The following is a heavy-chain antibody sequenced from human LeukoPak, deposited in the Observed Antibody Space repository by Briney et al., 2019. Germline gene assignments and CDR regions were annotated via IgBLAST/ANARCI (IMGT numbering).Heavy chain of an antibody. V-gene: IGHV3-23*01. J-gene: IGHJ4*02. Sequence: GGSLRLSCAASGFTFSSYAMTWVRQAPGKGLEWVSAISGSGNSTYCADSVKGRFTISRDNSKNTLYLQINSLRAEDTAVYYCAKVQTPYCSSTSCYNFDYWGQGTLVTVSS. CDR3: AKVQTPYCSSTSCYNFDY. CDR2: ISGSGNST. CDR1: GFTFSSYA. D-gene: IGHD2-2*02.